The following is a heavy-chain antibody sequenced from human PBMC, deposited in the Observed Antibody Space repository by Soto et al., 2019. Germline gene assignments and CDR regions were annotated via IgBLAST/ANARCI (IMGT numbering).Heavy chain of an antibody. V-gene: IGHV1-18*01. D-gene: IGHD4-17*01. Sequence: QVQLVQSGAEVKKPGASVKVSCKASGYTFTSYVITWVRQAPGQGLEWMGWISAYNGNTNYAQKLQGRVTMTTDTSTRTAYMAMRRLRSDDPAVYYCARGTTVETGSYWGQGTLVTVAS. CDR1: GYTFTSYV. CDR3: ARGTTVETGSY. J-gene: IGHJ4*02. CDR2: ISAYNGNT.